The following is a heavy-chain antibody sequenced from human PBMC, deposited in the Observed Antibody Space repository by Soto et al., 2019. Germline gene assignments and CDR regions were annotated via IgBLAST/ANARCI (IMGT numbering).Heavy chain of an antibody. CDR3: ARVKGYGNDAFDI. V-gene: IGHV1-18*01. Sequence: ASVKVSCKASGYTFTSSGISWLRQAPGQGLEWMGWISTYNGDTNDAPKFQDRVTMTIDRSTSTAYMELRSLRSDDTAVYYCARVKGYGNDAFDIWGQGTMVTVSS. CDR1: GYTFTSSG. D-gene: IGHD4-17*01. CDR2: ISTYNGDT. J-gene: IGHJ3*02.